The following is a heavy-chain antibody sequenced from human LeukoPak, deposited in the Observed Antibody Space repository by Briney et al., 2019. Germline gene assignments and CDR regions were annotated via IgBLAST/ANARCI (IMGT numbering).Heavy chain of an antibody. V-gene: IGHV4-61*02. CDR2: IYTSGST. J-gene: IGHJ5*02. D-gene: IGHD4-23*01. Sequence: SETLSLTCTVSGGSIGSGSYYWSWIRQPAGKGLEWIGRIYTSGSTNYNPSLKSRVTMSVDTSKNQFSLKLTSVTAADTAVYYCARGTTVVTPWFDPWGQGTLVTVSS. CDR3: ARGTTVVTPWFDP. CDR1: GGSIGSGSYY.